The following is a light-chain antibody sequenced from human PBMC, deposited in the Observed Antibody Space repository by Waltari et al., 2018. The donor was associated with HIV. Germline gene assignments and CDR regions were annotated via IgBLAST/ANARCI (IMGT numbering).Light chain of an antibody. CDR3: QQYNSWPLT. CDR1: QSVSTK. V-gene: IGKV3-15*01. Sequence: ETVITQSPGALSVSPGERVTLSCRASQSVSTKLAWYQQKPGQPPRLLIYGASARATDGPARFSGSGSGTEFNLTIAALRSEDLAVYFCQQYNSWPLTFGPGSKVNIK. J-gene: IGKJ3*01. CDR2: GAS.